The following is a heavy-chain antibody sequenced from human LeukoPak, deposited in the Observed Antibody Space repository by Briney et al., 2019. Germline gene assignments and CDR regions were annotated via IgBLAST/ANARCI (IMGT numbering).Heavy chain of an antibody. Sequence: SETLSLTCTVSGYSISSGYYWGWIRQPPGKGLEWIGSIYHSGSTYYNPSLRSRVTISVDTSKNQFSLKLSSVTAADTAVYYCARDLALGSSGHSFDYWGQGTLVTVSS. J-gene: IGHJ4*02. CDR3: ARDLALGSSGHSFDY. V-gene: IGHV4-38-2*02. CDR2: IYHSGST. D-gene: IGHD6-13*01. CDR1: GYSISSGYY.